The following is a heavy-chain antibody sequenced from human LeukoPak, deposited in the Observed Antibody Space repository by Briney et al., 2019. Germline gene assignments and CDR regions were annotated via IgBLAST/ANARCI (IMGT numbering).Heavy chain of an antibody. CDR1: GYSISNGHY. Sequence: SETLSLTCSVSGYSISNGHYWGWIRQPPGRGLEWIASIYHSGSPYYNPSLKSRVTIAVDTSKNQFSLKLSSVTAADTAVYYCARGGDEQVAVYFFDSWGQGTLVIVSP. CDR2: IYHSGSP. V-gene: IGHV4-38-2*02. J-gene: IGHJ4*02. CDR3: ARGGDEQVAVYFFDS. D-gene: IGHD6-13*01.